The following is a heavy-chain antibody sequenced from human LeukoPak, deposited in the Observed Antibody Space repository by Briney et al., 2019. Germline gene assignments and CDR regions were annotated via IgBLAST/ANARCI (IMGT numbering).Heavy chain of an antibody. CDR3: ARGRWYCSSTSCYHYDSSGYYYWDY. V-gene: IGHV4-34*01. Sequence: SETLSLTCAVYGGSFSGYYWSWIRQPPGKGLEWIGEINHSGSTNYNPSLKSRVTISVDTSKNQFSLKLSSVTAADTAVYYCARGRWYCSSTSCYHYDSSGYYYWDYWGQGTLVTVSS. D-gene: IGHD3-22*01. CDR1: GGSFSGYY. J-gene: IGHJ4*02. CDR2: INHSGST.